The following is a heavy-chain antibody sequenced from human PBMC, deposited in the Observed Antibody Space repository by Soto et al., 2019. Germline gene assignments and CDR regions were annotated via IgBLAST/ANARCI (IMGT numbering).Heavy chain of an antibody. CDR1: GFTFSSYS. J-gene: IGHJ5*02. V-gene: IGHV3-48*01. CDR3: AGDAATLNWFDP. D-gene: IGHD6-25*01. CDR2: ISSSSSTI. Sequence: EVQLVESGGGLVQPGGSLRLSCAASGFTFSSYSMNWVRQAPGKGLEWVSYISSSSSTIYYADSVKGRFTISRDNAKNTLYLQMNSLRAEDTAVYYCAGDAATLNWFDPWGQGTLVTVSS.